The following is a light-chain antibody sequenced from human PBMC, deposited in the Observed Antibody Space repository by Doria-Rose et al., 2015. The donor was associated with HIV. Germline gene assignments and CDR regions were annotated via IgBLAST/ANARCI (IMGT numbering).Light chain of an antibody. Sequence: QSVAIQYPSSSVSLGGTVTLPCGLSFGPVPGAYYPSWHHQTPGQAPRTLIYNTYSLYSGVSDRYSGSILWNKAALTISGAEADDESDYYCVLYMGSGIWMFGGGTKLTDL. V-gene: IGLV8-61*01. CDR3: VLYMGSGIWM. CDR2: NTY. CDR1: FGPVPGAYY. J-gene: IGLJ3*02.